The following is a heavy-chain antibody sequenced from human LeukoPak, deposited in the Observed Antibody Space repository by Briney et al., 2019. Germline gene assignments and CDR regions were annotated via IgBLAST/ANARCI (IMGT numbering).Heavy chain of an antibody. D-gene: IGHD5-18*01. CDR2: INFNSGGT. Sequence: ASVKVSCKASGYTFTDYYMHWVRQAPGQGLEWMGWINFNSGGTNYAQKFQGRVTMTRDTSISTAYMELSRLRSDDTAVYYCASLRRDTSDAFDMWGQGTMVTVSS. V-gene: IGHV1-2*02. CDR3: ASLRRDTSDAFDM. J-gene: IGHJ3*02. CDR1: GYTFTDYY.